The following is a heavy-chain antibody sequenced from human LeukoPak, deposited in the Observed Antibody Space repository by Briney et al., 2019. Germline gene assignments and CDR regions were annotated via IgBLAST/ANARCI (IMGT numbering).Heavy chain of an antibody. D-gene: IGHD1-26*01. J-gene: IGHJ4*02. CDR2: ISYDGSNK. CDR3: AKSGGSYYDFDY. V-gene: IGHV3-30*18. Sequence: GGSLRLSCAASGFTFSSYGMLWVRQAPGKGLEWVAVISYDGSNKYYADSVRGRFTISRDNSKNTLYLQMNSLRAEDTAVYYCAKSGGSYYDFDYWGQGTLVTVSS. CDR1: GFTFSSYG.